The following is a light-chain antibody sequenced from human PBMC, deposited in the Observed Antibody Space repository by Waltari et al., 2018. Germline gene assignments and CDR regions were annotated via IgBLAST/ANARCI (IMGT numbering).Light chain of an antibody. Sequence: EIVMTQSPATLYVSPGERATLSCRASQSVSGNLAWYQQQPGQAPRLLIYGASTRDTGIPARFSGSGSGTEFTLTISSLQSEDFAVYYCQQYKNWPRTFGGGTKVEIK. J-gene: IGKJ4*01. V-gene: IGKV3-15*01. CDR1: QSVSGN. CDR2: GAS. CDR3: QQYKNWPRT.